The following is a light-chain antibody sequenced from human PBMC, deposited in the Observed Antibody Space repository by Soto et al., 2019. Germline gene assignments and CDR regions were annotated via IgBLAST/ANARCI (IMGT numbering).Light chain of an antibody. J-gene: IGKJ5*01. CDR1: QSVSSY. V-gene: IGKV3-11*01. CDR2: GAS. Sequence: EIVLTQSPATLSLSPGERATLSCRASQSVSSYLVWYQQKPGQAPRLLIFGASNRATGIPARFSGSGSGTDFTLTINSLEPDDFAVYYCQQRDSWPITFGQGTRLEIK. CDR3: QQRDSWPIT.